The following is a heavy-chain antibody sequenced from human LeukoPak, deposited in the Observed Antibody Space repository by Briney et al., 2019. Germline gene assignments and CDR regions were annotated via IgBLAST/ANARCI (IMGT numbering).Heavy chain of an antibody. Sequence: GGSLRLSCAASGFTFDDYAMHWVRQAPGKGLEWVSGISWNSGSIGYADSVKGRFTISRDNAKNSLYLQMNSLRAEDTALYYCAKGASYDSSGYYTRDPYYYYYYGMDVWGQGTTVTVSS. CDR1: GFTFDDYA. D-gene: IGHD3-22*01. V-gene: IGHV3-9*01. J-gene: IGHJ6*02. CDR2: ISWNSGSI. CDR3: AKGASYDSSGYYTRDPYYYYYYGMDV.